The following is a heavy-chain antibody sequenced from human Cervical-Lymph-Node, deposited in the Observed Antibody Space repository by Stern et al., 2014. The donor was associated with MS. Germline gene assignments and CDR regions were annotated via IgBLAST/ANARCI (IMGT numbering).Heavy chain of an antibody. J-gene: IGHJ4*02. CDR2: ISYDGNHK. V-gene: IGHV3-30*03. CDR1: GLTFSSYG. CDR3: ARDYEDTSMLFDH. Sequence: VQLEESGGAVVQPGRSLRLSCAASGLTFSSYGMHWVRQAPGKGLEWVTVISYDGNHKYYAASVKGRFTISRDNSKNTLHLQMNSVTPDDTAIYYCARDYEDTSMLFDHWGQGTLVTVSS. D-gene: IGHD2-8*01.